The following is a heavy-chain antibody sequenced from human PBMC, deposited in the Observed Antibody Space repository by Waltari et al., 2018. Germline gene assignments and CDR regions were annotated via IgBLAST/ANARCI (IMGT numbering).Heavy chain of an antibody. D-gene: IGHD3-10*01. CDR1: GLAVRNDY. CDR2: IYSGGTT. V-gene: IGHV3-53*01. J-gene: IGHJ6*04. Sequence: ELVESGGGVIQPGGSRMISCVDSGLAVRNDYMLRVGHAPGKGLEWVSIIYSGGTTYYADSVKGRFTISRDNSKNTVYLQMNSLRAEDTAVYYCARDWLGPGGVPDVWGKGTTVTVSS. CDR3: ARDWLGPGGVPDV.